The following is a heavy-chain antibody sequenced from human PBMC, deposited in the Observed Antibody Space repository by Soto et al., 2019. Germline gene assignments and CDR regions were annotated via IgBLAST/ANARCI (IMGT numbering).Heavy chain of an antibody. CDR1: GGSISSSSYY. D-gene: IGHD3-16*01. V-gene: IGHV4-39*01. J-gene: IGHJ3*02. CDR3: ASPRGDNQAFDI. Sequence: QLQLQESGPGLVKPSETLSLTCTVSGGSISSSSYYWGWIRQPPGKGLEWIGSIYYSGSTYYNPSLKSRVTISVDTSKNQFSLKLSSVTAADTAVYYCASPRGDNQAFDIWGQGTMVTVSS. CDR2: IYYSGST.